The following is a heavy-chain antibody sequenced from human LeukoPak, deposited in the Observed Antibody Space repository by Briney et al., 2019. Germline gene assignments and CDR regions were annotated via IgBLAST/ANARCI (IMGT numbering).Heavy chain of an antibody. CDR2: IYYSGST. CDR3: ATSRTWAGTLDY. J-gene: IGHJ4*02. Sequence: SETLSLTCTVSGGSISSYYWSWIRQPPGKGLEWIGYIYYSGSTNYNPSLKSRVTISVDTSKNQFSLKLSSVTAADTAVYYCATSRTWAGTLDYWGQGTLVTVSS. CDR1: GGSISSYY. V-gene: IGHV4-59*01. D-gene: IGHD6-19*01.